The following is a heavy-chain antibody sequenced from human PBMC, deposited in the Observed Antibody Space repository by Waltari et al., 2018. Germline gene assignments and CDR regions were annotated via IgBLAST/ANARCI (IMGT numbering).Heavy chain of an antibody. Sequence: EVQLLESGGGLVEPGGSLRLSCAASGFTFRSHNLRWVRQAPRKGLEWVSGVGGRGVSTLYADSVKGRFTISRDNSKNTLYLEMNSLRAEDTALYFCVRDISIIAGSRSDNWFDPWGQGTLVTVSS. D-gene: IGHD3-3*02. V-gene: IGHV3-23*01. CDR2: VGGRGVST. J-gene: IGHJ5*02. CDR3: VRDISIIAGSRSDNWFDP. CDR1: GFTFRSHN.